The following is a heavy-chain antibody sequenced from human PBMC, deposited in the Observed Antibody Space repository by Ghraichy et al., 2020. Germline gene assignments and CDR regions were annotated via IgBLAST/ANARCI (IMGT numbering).Heavy chain of an antibody. CDR2: IYSGGST. V-gene: IGHV3-53*01. CDR1: GFTVSSNY. D-gene: IGHD2-8*02. J-gene: IGHJ6*02. CDR3: AREPTGPRSYGMDV. Sequence: GGSLRLSCAASGFTVSSNYMSWVRQAPGKGLEWVSVIYSGGSTYYADSVKGRFTISRDNSKNTLYLQMNSLRAEDTAVYYCAREPTGPRSYGMDVWGQGTTVTVSS.